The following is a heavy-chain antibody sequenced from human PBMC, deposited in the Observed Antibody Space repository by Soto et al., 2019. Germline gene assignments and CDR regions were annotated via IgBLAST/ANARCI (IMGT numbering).Heavy chain of an antibody. CDR1: GGPVSSGSYY. CDR3: ARRAYYDFWSGYPDYYFDY. Sequence: SETLSLTCTVSGGPVSSGSYYWSWIRQPPGKGLEWIGYIYYSGSTNYNPSLKSRVTISVDTSKNQFSLKLSSVTAADTAVYYCARRAYYDFWSGYPDYYFDYWGQGTLVTV. CDR2: IYYSGST. J-gene: IGHJ4*02. V-gene: IGHV4-61*01. D-gene: IGHD3-3*01.